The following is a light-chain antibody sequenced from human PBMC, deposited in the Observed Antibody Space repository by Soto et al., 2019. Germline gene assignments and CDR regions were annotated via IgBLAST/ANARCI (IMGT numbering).Light chain of an antibody. Sequence: DLQMTQSPSSLSASVGDRVTITCRASQTVSNFLNWYQQKPGKAPQLLIYAASSLESGVPSRFSGSGSGTDFTLTITSLQPEDFATYHCQQSYSAPVTFGPGTKVHIK. V-gene: IGKV1-39*01. CDR3: QQSYSAPVT. CDR1: QTVSNF. CDR2: AAS. J-gene: IGKJ3*01.